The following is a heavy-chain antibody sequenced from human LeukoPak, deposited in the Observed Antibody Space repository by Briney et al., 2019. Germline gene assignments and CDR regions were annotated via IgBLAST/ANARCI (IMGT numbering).Heavy chain of an antibody. CDR3: AFDGGYGDYAQFDY. V-gene: IGHV1-8*01. CDR2: MNPNSGNT. CDR1: GYTFTSYD. D-gene: IGHD4-17*01. Sequence: ASVKVSCKASGYTFTSYDINWVRQATGQGLEWMGWMNPNSGNTGYAQKFQGRVTMTTDTSTSTAYMELRSLRSDDTAVYYCAFDGGYGDYAQFDYWGQGTLVTVSS. J-gene: IGHJ4*02.